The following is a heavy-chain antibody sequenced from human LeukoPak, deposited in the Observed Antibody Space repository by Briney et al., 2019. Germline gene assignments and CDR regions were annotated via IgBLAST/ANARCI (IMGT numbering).Heavy chain of an antibody. Sequence: PGGSLRLSCAASGFTFSSYSMNWVRQAPGKGLEWVSYISSSSSTIYYADSVKGRFTISRDNAKNSLYLQMNSLRAEDTAVYYCARDREPYYDRAVIQDAFDIWGQGTMVTVSS. CDR3: ARDREPYYDRAVIQDAFDI. CDR2: ISSSSSTI. D-gene: IGHD3-22*01. J-gene: IGHJ3*02. CDR1: GFTFSSYS. V-gene: IGHV3-48*04.